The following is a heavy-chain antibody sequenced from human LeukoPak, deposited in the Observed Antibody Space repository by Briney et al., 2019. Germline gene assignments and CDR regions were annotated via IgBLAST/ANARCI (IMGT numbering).Heavy chain of an antibody. CDR3: AREASGWHWGY. D-gene: IGHD6-19*01. CDR2: INHSGST. Sequence: SETLSLTCAVYGRSFSGYYWSWIRQPPGKGLEWIGEINHSGSTNYNPSLKSRVTISVDTSKNQFSLKLSSVTAADTAVHYCAREASGWHWGYWGQGTLVTVSS. CDR1: GRSFSGYY. J-gene: IGHJ4*02. V-gene: IGHV4-34*01.